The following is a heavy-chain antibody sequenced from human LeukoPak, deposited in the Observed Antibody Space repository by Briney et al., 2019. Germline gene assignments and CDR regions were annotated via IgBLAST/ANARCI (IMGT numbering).Heavy chain of an antibody. CDR3: AGDDGSAFNDAFDI. V-gene: IGHV1-8*01. J-gene: IGHJ3*02. CDR1: GYTFTSYD. Sequence: ASVKVSCKASGYTFTSYDINWVRQATGQGLEWMGWMNPNSGNTGYAQKFQGRVTMTRNTSISTAYMELSSLRSEDAAVYYWAGDDGSAFNDAFDIWGQGTMVTVSS. CDR2: MNPNSGNT. D-gene: IGHD2-15*01.